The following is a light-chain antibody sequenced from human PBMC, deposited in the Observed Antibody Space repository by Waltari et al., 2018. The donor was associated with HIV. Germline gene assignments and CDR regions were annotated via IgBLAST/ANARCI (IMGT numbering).Light chain of an antibody. J-gene: IGLJ2*01. CDR3: CAYAGGLE. V-gene: IGLV2-23*01. CDR1: SSATGTFHL. Sequence: QSALTQPASVSGSPGQPITISCTGTSSATGTFHLVSWYQLYPGKSPKLIIYEDNKRPSGVSNRFSGSKSADTASLTISGLQAEDEADYYCCAYAGGLEFGGGTKLTVL. CDR2: EDN.